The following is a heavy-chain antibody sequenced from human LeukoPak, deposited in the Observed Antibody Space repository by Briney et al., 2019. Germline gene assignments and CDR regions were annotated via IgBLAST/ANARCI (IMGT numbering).Heavy chain of an antibody. D-gene: IGHD1-26*01. CDR1: GYTLTDYY. J-gene: IGHJ4*02. V-gene: IGHV1-2*02. CDR3: SRNLVRGNYGMFDY. Sequence: ASVKVSCKSSGYTLTDYYVHWVRQAPGQGFAWMGWIHSFSEGTNYAQKFQGRVTMTRDTSLSTPYMELSRLRSDDTPGYYFSRNLVRGNYGMFDYWGQGTLVTVSS. CDR2: IHSFSEGT.